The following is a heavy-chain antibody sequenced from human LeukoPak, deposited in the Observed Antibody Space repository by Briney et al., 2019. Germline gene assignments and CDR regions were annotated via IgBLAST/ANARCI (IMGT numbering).Heavy chain of an antibody. Sequence: GRSLRLSCAASGFTFSSYAMSWVRQAPGKGLEWVSAISGSGGSTYYADSVKGRFTISRDNSKNTLYLQMNSLRAEDTAVYYCAKVPPRYWNYGYFDYWGQGTLVTVSS. CDR2: ISGSGGST. CDR1: GFTFSSYA. J-gene: IGHJ4*02. D-gene: IGHD1-7*01. CDR3: AKVPPRYWNYGYFDY. V-gene: IGHV3-23*01.